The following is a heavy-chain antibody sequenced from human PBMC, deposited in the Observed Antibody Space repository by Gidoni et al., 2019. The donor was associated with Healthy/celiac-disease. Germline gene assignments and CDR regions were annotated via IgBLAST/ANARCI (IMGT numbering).Heavy chain of an antibody. J-gene: IGHJ6*02. D-gene: IGHD2-21*02. Sequence: QVQLVESGGGVVQPGRSLRLSCAASGFRFRTYGIHWVRQAPGKGLEWVAVISYDGSNKYYADSVKGRFTISRDNSRNTMYLQMHSLRGEDTAVYYCAKDRGVTDYYYAMDVWGQGTTVTVSS. CDR1: GFRFRTYG. CDR3: AKDRGVTDYYYAMDV. V-gene: IGHV3-30*18. CDR2: ISYDGSNK.